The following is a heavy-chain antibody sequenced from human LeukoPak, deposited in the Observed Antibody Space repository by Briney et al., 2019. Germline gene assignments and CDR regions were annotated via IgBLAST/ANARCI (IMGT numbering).Heavy chain of an antibody. V-gene: IGHV3-30*18. J-gene: IGHJ4*02. D-gene: IGHD5-18*01. Sequence: GGSLRLSCAASGFTFSNYGMHWVRQAPGKGLEWVAFISYDGSNEYHADSVKGRFTISRDSSKNTLYLQMNSLRAEDTAVYYCAKDIRGYSYGYVDYWGQGTLVTVSS. CDR3: AKDIRGYSYGYVDY. CDR1: GFTFSNYG. CDR2: ISYDGSNE.